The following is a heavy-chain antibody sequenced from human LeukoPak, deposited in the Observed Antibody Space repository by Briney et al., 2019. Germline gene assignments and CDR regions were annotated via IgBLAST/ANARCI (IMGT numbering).Heavy chain of an antibody. CDR1: GFTFSSYA. CDR2: ISSSSSYI. D-gene: IGHD3-22*01. CDR3: APTMTVVEEAANWFDP. Sequence: GGSLRLSCAASGFTFSSYAMSWVRQAPGKGLEWVSSISSSSSYIYYADSVKGRFTISRDNAKNSLYLQMNSLRAEDTAVYYCAPTMTVVEEAANWFDPWGQGTLVTVSS. J-gene: IGHJ5*02. V-gene: IGHV3-21*01.